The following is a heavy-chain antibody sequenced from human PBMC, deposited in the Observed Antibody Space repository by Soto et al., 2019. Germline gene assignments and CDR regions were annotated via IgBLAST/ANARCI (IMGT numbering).Heavy chain of an antibody. D-gene: IGHD1-26*01. Sequence: QVQLVESGGGVVQPGRSLRLSCAASGFTFSSYGMHWDRQAPGKGLEWVAVISYDGSNKYYADSVKGRFTISRDNSKNTPYLQMNSLRAEDMAVYYCAKDSGGAHLTPLFDYWGQGTLVTVSS. J-gene: IGHJ4*02. CDR2: ISYDGSNK. CDR1: GFTFSSYG. CDR3: AKDSGGAHLTPLFDY. V-gene: IGHV3-30*18.